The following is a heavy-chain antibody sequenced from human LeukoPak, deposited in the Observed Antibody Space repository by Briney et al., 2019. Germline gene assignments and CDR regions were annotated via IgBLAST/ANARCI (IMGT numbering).Heavy chain of an antibody. CDR1: GYSISSGYY. CDR3: ASSLFLNAFDI. J-gene: IGHJ3*02. CDR2: IYHSGST. Sequence: SETLSLTCAVSGYSISSGYYWGWIRQPPGKGLEWIGSIYHSGSTYYNPSLKSRVTISVDTSKNQFSLKLSSVTAADTAAYYCASSLFLNAFDIWGQGTMVTVSS. V-gene: IGHV4-38-2*01. D-gene: IGHD2/OR15-2a*01.